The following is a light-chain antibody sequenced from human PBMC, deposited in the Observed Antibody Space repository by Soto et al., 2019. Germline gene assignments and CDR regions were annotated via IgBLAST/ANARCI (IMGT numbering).Light chain of an antibody. CDR3: QSYDSGLNSYV. Sequence: QSVLTQPPSVSGAPGQRVTISCTGSSSSIGAGYDVHWYQQVPGTAPKLLIYDNNNRPSGVPDRFSGSKSGTSASLAITGLQAEDEADYYCQSYDSGLNSYVFGAGTKVTVL. CDR2: DNN. J-gene: IGLJ1*01. CDR1: SSSIGAGYD. V-gene: IGLV1-40*01.